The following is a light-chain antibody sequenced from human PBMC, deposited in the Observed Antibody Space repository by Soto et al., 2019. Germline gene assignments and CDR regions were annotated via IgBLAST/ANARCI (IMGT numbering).Light chain of an antibody. CDR3: AAWDDSLSGPLRV. Sequence: QAVLTQPPSTSGTPGQRVTISCSGNSSNIGSNTVNWYQQLPGTAPKLLIYSNNQRPSGVPDRFSGSKSGTSASLAISGLQSEDEADYYCAAWDDSLSGPLRVFGTGTKVTVL. V-gene: IGLV1-44*01. CDR1: SSNIGSNT. CDR2: SNN. J-gene: IGLJ1*01.